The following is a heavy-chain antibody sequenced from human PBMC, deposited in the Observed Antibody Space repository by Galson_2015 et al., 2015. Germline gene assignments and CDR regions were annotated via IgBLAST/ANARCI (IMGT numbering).Heavy chain of an antibody. Sequence: SLRLSCAASGFTFSSYEMNWVRQAPGKGLEWVSYISSSGSTIYYADSVKGRFTISRDNAKNSLYLQMNSLRAEDTAVYYCARGSGWYSVYNNGMDVWGQGTTVTVSS. V-gene: IGHV3-48*03. CDR1: GFTFSSYE. CDR2: ISSSGSTI. D-gene: IGHD6-19*01. J-gene: IGHJ6*02. CDR3: ARGSGWYSVYNNGMDV.